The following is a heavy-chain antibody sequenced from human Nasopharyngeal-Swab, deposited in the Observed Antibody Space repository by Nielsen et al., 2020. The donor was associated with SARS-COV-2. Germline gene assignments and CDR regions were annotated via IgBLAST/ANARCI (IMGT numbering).Heavy chain of an antibody. CDR2: MYNSGST. CDR3: ARGDRWDWFDP. J-gene: IGHJ5*02. V-gene: IGHV4-59*12. CDR1: GGSISSYY. D-gene: IGHD5-24*01. Sequence: SETLSLTCTVSGGSISSYYWSWIRQAPGKGLEWIGYMYNSGSTNYNPSLKSRVTISLDTSKNQFSLKVTSVTAADTAVYYCARGDRWDWFDPWGQGTLVTVSS.